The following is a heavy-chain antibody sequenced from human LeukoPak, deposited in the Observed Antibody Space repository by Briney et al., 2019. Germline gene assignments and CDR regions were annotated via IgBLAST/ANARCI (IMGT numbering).Heavy chain of an antibody. CDR2: IIPIFGTA. Sequence: SVKVSCKASGGTFSSYAISWVRQAPGQGLEWMGGIIPIFGTANYAQKFQGRVTITADESTSTAYMEPSSLRSEDTAVYYCASKRPGFGVVIITTRDYYYYYGMDVWGQGTTVTVSS. J-gene: IGHJ6*02. CDR3: ASKRPGFGVVIITTRDYYYYYGMDV. V-gene: IGHV1-69*13. D-gene: IGHD3-3*01. CDR1: GGTFSSYA.